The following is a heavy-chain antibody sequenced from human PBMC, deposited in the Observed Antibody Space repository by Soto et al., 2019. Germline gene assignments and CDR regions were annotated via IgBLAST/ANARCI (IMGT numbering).Heavy chain of an antibody. CDR2: ISWNSGSI. CDR3: AKDIAPEPPPIIAFDI. Sequence: EVQLVESGGGLVQPGRSLRLSCAASGFTFDDYAMHWVRQAPGKGLEWVSGISWNSGSIGYADSVKGRFTISRDNAKNSLYLQMNSLRAEDTALYYCAKDIAPEPPPIIAFDIWGQGTMVTVSS. CDR1: GFTFDDYA. J-gene: IGHJ3*02. V-gene: IGHV3-9*01.